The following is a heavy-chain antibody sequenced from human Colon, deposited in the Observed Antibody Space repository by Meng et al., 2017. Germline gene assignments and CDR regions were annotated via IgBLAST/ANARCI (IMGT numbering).Heavy chain of an antibody. J-gene: IGHJ4*02. D-gene: IGHD6-19*01. CDR2: IYHSGST. Sequence: QGQLQESGPGLVKPSGPLSLTCAVSGGSISSSNWWRWVRQPPGKGLEWIGEIYHSGSTNYNPSLKSRVTISVDKSKNQFSLKLSSVTAADTAVYYCASFPPPGKQWLVTDYWGQGTLVTVS. CDR3: ASFPPPGKQWLVTDY. V-gene: IGHV4-4*02. CDR1: GGSISSSNW.